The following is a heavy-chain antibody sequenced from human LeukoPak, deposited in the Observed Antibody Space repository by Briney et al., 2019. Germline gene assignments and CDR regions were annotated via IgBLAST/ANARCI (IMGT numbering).Heavy chain of an antibody. D-gene: IGHD4-17*01. CDR2: IYYSGST. CDR3: ATYGDYVYYFDY. V-gene: IGHV4-39*01. Sequence: PSETLSLTCSASGGSISSSSYYWGWIRQPPGKGLEWIGSIYYSGSTYYNPSLKSRVTISVDTSKNQFSLKLRSVTAADTAVYYCATYGDYVYYFDYWGQGTLVTVSS. J-gene: IGHJ4*02. CDR1: GGSISSSSYY.